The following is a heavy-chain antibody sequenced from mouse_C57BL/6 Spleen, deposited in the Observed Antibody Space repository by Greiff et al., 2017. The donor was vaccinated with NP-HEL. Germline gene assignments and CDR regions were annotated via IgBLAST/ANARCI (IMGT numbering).Heavy chain of an antibody. V-gene: IGHV1-82*01. CDR3: ARQYYGNYLDY. D-gene: IGHD2-1*01. J-gene: IGHJ2*01. Sequence: QVQLQQSGPELVKPGASVKISCKASGYAFSSSWMNWVKQRPGKGLEWIGRIYPGDGDTNYNGKSKGKATLTADKASITAYMQLSNLTSEDSAVYFCARQYYGNYLDYWGQGTTLTVSS. CDR2: IYPGDGDT. CDR1: GYAFSSSW.